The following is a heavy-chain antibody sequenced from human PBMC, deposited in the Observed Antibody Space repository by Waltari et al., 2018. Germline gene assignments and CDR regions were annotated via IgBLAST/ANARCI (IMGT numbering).Heavy chain of an antibody. D-gene: IGHD3-22*01. Sequence: QVQMQESGPGLVKPSETLSLTCDVSGYSISSGYFWGWIRQPPGKGLEWIGSIFHSGRTYYHRSLKSRVTLSVDTSKNQISLNLSSVTAADTAVYYCARSSGYYSFSYWGQGTLVTVSS. CDR1: GYSISSGYF. J-gene: IGHJ4*02. CDR3: ARSSGYYSFSY. CDR2: IFHSGRT. V-gene: IGHV4-38-2*01.